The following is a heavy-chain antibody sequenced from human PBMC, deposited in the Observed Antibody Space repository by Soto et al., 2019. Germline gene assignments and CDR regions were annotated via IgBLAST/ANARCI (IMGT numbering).Heavy chain of an antibody. V-gene: IGHV3-33*01. Sequence: LRLSCAASGFTFSSYGMHWVRQAPGKGLEWVAVIWYDGSNKYYADSVKGRFTISRDNSKNTLYLQMNSLRAEDTAVYYCAREPSTAYVWGSYRPYFDFWGQGTLVTVSS. J-gene: IGHJ4*02. CDR2: IWYDGSNK. D-gene: IGHD3-16*02. CDR3: AREPSTAYVWGSYRPYFDF. CDR1: GFTFSSYG.